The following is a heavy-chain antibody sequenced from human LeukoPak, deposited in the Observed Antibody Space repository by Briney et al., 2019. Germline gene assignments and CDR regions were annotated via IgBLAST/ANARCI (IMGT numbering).Heavy chain of an antibody. J-gene: IGHJ6*04. CDR1: GYTFTGYY. Sequence: ASVKVSCKASGYTFTGYYMHWVRQAPGQGLEWMGWINPNSGGTNYAQKFQGRVTMTEDTSTDTAYMELSSLRSEDTAVYYCATLWFGDPPSLDVWGKGTTVTVSS. V-gene: IGHV1-2*02. D-gene: IGHD3-10*01. CDR3: ATLWFGDPPSLDV. CDR2: INPNSGGT.